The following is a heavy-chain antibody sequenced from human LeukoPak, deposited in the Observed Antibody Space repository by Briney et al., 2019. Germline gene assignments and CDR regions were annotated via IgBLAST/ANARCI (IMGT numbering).Heavy chain of an antibody. V-gene: IGHV1-69*13. CDR2: IIPIFGTA. Sequence: SVKVSCKSSGGTFSSYAISWVRQAPGQGLEWMGGIIPIFGTANYAQKFQGRVTITADESTSTAYMELSSLRSEDTAVYYCARDPDIVVVPAAQRFDPWGQGTLVTVSS. J-gene: IGHJ5*02. CDR1: GGTFSSYA. D-gene: IGHD2-2*01. CDR3: ARDPDIVVVPAAQRFDP.